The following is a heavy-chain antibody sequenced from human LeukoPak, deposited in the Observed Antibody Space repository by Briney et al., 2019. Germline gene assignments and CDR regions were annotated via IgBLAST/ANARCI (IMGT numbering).Heavy chain of an antibody. CDR2: INHSGST. CDR3: ARGRFGGYYGSGSYYRKSRYNWFDP. D-gene: IGHD3-10*01. V-gene: IGHV4-34*01. J-gene: IGHJ5*02. Sequence: SETLSLTCAVYGGSFSGYYWSWIRQPPGKGLEWIGEINHSGSTNYNPSLKSRVTISVDTSKNQFSLKLSSVTAADTAVYYCARGRFGGYYGSGSYYRKSRYNWFDPWGQGTLVTVSS. CDR1: GGSFSGYY.